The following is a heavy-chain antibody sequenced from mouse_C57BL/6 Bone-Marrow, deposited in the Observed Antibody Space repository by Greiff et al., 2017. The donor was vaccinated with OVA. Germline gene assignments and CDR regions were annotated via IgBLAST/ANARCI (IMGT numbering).Heavy chain of an antibody. CDR1: GFSLTSYG. V-gene: IGHV2-2*01. Sequence: QVQLKQSGPGLVQPSQSLSITCTVSGFSLTSYGVHWVRQSPGKGLEWLGVIWSGGSTDNNAAFISRLSISKDNSKSQVFFKMNSLQADDTAIYYWASGGFAYWGQGTLVTVSA. CDR3: ASGGFAY. J-gene: IGHJ3*01. CDR2: IWSGGST.